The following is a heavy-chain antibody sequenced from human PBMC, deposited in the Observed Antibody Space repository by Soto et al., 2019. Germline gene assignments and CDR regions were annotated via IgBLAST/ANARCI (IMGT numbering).Heavy chain of an antibody. V-gene: IGHV4-39*02. CDR2: IYSSGST. CDR1: GGSIGGSNYF. CDR3: ARDSSYDFWSGYPRYYFDY. D-gene: IGHD3-3*01. Sequence: SETLSLTCTVSGGSIGGSNYFWGWIRQSPGTGLEWLGTIYSSGSTYYNPSLKSRITMSLDTSKNQFSLNLGSVTAADPAVYYCARDSSYDFWSGYPRYYFDYWGQGTLVTVSS. J-gene: IGHJ4*02.